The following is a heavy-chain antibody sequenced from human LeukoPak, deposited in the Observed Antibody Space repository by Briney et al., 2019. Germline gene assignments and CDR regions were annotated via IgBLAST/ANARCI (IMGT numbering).Heavy chain of an antibody. D-gene: IGHD5-18*01. V-gene: IGHV4-61*01. Sequence: SQTLSLTCTVSGGSISNGSYYWSWIRQPPGKGLEWIGYIYYSGSTNYNPSLKSRVTISVDTSKNQFSLKLNSVTAADTAVYYRARTTEGGYTYGYFYYYYMDVWGKGTTVTISS. J-gene: IGHJ6*03. CDR1: GGSISNGSYY. CDR3: ARTTEGGYTYGYFYYYYMDV. CDR2: IYYSGST.